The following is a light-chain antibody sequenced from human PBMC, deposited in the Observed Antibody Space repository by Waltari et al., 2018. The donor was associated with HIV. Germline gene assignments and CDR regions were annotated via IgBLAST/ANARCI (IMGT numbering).Light chain of an antibody. J-gene: IGLJ2*01. Sequence: QSALTQPASVSGSPGQSITISCDLNDNEYVSWYQRHPGKAPKVIIYEVTNRPSGLSNRFSGSKSGNTATLTIFGLQPEDEADYFCTSYISGTSPVFGRGTRVTVL. CDR1: DLNDNEY. CDR3: TSYISGTSPV. V-gene: IGLV2-14*01. CDR2: EVT.